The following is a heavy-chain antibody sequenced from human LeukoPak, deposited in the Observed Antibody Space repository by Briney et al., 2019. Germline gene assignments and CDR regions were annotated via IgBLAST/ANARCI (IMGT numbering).Heavy chain of an antibody. Sequence: ASVKVSCKASGGTFISYATSWVRQALGQGLEWMGGIIPIFVTANYAQKLQGRGTITTYGATSTPYMELRSLRSENTSVYYAARATYLDYGGWFDPWGQGTLVTVSS. J-gene: IGHJ5*02. CDR3: ARATYLDYGGWFDP. CDR2: IIPIFVTA. V-gene: IGHV1-69*05. D-gene: IGHD4-17*01. CDR1: GGTFISYA.